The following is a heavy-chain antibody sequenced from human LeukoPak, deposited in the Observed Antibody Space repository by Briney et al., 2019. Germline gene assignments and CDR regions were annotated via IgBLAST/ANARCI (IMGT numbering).Heavy chain of an antibody. J-gene: IGHJ4*02. CDR1: GYTFTSYA. CDR3: AMRKPYDSSGPFDY. CDR2: INAGNGNT. Sequence: RASVKVSCKAPGYTFTSYAMHWVRQAPGQRLEWMGWINAGNGNTKYSQKFQGRVTITRDTSVSTAYMELSSLRSEDTAMYYCAMRKPYDSSGPFDYWGQGTLVTVSS. V-gene: IGHV1-3*01. D-gene: IGHD3-22*01.